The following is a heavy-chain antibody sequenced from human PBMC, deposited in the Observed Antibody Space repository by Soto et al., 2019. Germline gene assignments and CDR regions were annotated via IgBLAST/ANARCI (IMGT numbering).Heavy chain of an antibody. CDR3: ASAYCSGGSCYPWYAFDI. CDR2: IIPIFGTA. CDR1: GGTFSSYA. Sequence: SVKVSCKASGGTFSSYAISWVRQAPGQGLEWMGGIIPIFGTANYAQKFQGRVTITADESTSTAYMELSSLRSEDTAVYYCASAYCSGGSCYPWYAFDIWGQGTMVTVSS. V-gene: IGHV1-69*13. J-gene: IGHJ3*02. D-gene: IGHD2-15*01.